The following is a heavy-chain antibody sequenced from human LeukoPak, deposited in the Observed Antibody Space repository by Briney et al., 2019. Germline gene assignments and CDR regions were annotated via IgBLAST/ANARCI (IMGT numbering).Heavy chain of an antibody. J-gene: IGHJ5*02. Sequence: GGSLRLSCAASGFTFSSYGIHWVRQAPGKGLEWVAFIRYDGSNKYYADSVKGQFTISRDNSKNTLYLQMNSLRAEDTALYYCARDDYSNSNWFDPWGQGTLVTVSS. CDR3: ARDDYSNSNWFDP. CDR2: IRYDGSNK. V-gene: IGHV3-30*02. D-gene: IGHD4-11*01. CDR1: GFTFSSYG.